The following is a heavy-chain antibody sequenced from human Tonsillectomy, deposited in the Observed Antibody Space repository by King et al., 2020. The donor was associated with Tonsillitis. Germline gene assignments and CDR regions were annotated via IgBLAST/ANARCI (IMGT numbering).Heavy chain of an antibody. J-gene: IGHJ4*02. Sequence: EVQLVESGGGLVQPGGSLRLSCAASGFTVSSNHMSWVRQAPGKGLEWVSVIYSGDSTYYADSVKGRFTISRDNSKNTLYLQMNSLRAEDTAVYYCARDLYLSSWGQGTLVTVSS. CDR3: ARDLYLSS. V-gene: IGHV3-66*01. D-gene: IGHD6-13*01. CDR2: IYSGDST. CDR1: GFTVSSNH.